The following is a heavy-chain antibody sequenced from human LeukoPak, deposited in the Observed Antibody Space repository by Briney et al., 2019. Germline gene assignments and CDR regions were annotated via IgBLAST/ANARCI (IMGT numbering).Heavy chain of an antibody. Sequence: GGSLRLSCSAPGFSVPNGWRSWGRQAPGKGLGGGGRIKERTDGGATACAAPAKGRFTISREDSKNTVYLEMNSLKTEDTAVYFCTTATVVWGVSAYWGQGTLVTVSS. CDR2: IKERTDGGAT. V-gene: IGHV3-15*01. J-gene: IGHJ4*02. CDR3: TTATVVWGVSAY. CDR1: GFSVPNGW. D-gene: IGHD3-10*01.